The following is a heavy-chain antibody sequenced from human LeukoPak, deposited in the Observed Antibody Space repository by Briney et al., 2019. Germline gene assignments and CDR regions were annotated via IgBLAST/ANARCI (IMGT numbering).Heavy chain of an antibody. V-gene: IGHV4-61*01. CDR1: GGSVSSVSYY. Sequence: SETLSLTCTVSGGSVSSVSYYWSWIRQPPGKGLEWIGYIYYSGSTNYNPSLKSRVTISVDTSKNQFSLKLSSVTAADTAVYYCARDSTTVTSYYYFDYWGQGTLVTVSS. J-gene: IGHJ4*02. D-gene: IGHD4-17*01. CDR2: IYYSGST. CDR3: ARDSTTVTSYYYFDY.